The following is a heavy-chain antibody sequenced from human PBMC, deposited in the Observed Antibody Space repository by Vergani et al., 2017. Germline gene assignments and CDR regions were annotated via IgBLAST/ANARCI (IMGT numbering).Heavy chain of an antibody. CDR1: GFTFSSYS. CDR3: VKEGDIVVVPAASDAFDI. D-gene: IGHD2-2*01. Sequence: EVQLVESGGGLVKPGGSLRLSCAASGFTFSSYSMNWVRQAPGKGLEWVSSISSSSSYIYYADSVKGRFTISRDNAKNSLYLQMNSLRAEDTAVYYCVKEGDIVVVPAASDAFDIWGQGTMVTVSS. J-gene: IGHJ3*02. V-gene: IGHV3-21*01. CDR2: ISSSSSYI.